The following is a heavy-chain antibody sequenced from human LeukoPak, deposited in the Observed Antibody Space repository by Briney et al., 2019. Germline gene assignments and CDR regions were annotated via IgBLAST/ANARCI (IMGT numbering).Heavy chain of an antibody. Sequence: SETLSLTCTLSGGSVSSSSFYWGWLRQPPGKGLECIGTIYYSGITYYSSSLKSRVTISVDTSKNQFSLKLSSVTAADTAVYFCARSGPAAGRPDAFDIWGQGTLVTVSS. CDR3: ARSGPAAGRPDAFDI. CDR1: GGSVSSSSFY. CDR2: IYYSGIT. D-gene: IGHD2-2*01. V-gene: IGHV4-39*07. J-gene: IGHJ3*02.